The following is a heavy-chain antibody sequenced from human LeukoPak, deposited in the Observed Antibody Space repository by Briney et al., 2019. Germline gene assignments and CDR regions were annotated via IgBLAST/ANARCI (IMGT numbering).Heavy chain of an antibody. CDR2: ISGSGGST. V-gene: IGHV3-23*01. D-gene: IGHD3-10*01. CDR3: AKWDYYGSGSNDY. CDR1: GFSFSSYA. J-gene: IGHJ4*02. Sequence: GGSLRLSCAASGFSFSSYAMSWVRQAPGKGLEWVSAISGSGGSTYYADSVKGRFTISRDNSKNTLYLQMNSLRAEDTAVYYRAKWDYYGSGSNDYWGQGTLVTVSS.